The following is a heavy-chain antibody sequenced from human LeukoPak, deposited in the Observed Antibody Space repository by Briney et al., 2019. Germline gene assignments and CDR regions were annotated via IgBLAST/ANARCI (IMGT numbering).Heavy chain of an antibody. Sequence: GGSLRLSCAASGFTFSSYAMHWVRQAPGKGLEWVAVMSYDGSNKYYADSVKGRVTISRDNSQNTLYLQMNSLRVEDTAVYFCARPATTFYYDRSGYWYFDYWGQGTLVTVSS. CDR1: GFTFSSYA. CDR3: ARPATTFYYDRSGYWYFDY. D-gene: IGHD3-22*01. J-gene: IGHJ4*02. V-gene: IGHV3-30-3*01. CDR2: MSYDGSNK.